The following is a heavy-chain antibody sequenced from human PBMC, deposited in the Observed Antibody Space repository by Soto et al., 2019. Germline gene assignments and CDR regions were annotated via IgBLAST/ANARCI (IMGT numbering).Heavy chain of an antibody. Sequence: SETLSLTCTVSGGSISDHYYMWIRQSPGKGLEYIGYIHNGGSTNYNPSLKSRVIISVDTSKNQFSLKLTSVTAADTAVYYCARPLYYYGSGSYPWFDPWGQGTLVTVSS. CDR2: IHNGGST. V-gene: IGHV4-59*08. D-gene: IGHD3-10*01. CDR3: ARPLYYYGSGSYPWFDP. CDR1: GGSISDHY. J-gene: IGHJ5*02.